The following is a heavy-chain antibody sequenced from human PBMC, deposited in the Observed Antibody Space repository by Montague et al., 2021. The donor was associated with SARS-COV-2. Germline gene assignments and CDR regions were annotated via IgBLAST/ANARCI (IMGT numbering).Heavy chain of an antibody. D-gene: IGHD5-24*01. CDR3: ARVFPRWLQFDPYFDY. V-gene: IGHV4-59*01. CDR2: IYYSGST. J-gene: IGHJ4*02. Sequence: SETLSLTCTVSGGSIISYYWSWIRQPPGKGLEWIGYIYYSGSTNYNPSLKSRVTISVDTSKNQFSLKLSSVTAADTAVYYCARVFPRWLQFDPYFDYWGQGTLVTVSS. CDR1: GGSIISYY.